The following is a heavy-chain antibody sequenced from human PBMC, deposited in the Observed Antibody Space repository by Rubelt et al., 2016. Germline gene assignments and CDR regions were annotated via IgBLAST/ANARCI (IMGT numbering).Heavy chain of an antibody. Sequence: QVQLVQSGAEVKKPGASVKVSCKASGYTFTSYGISWVRQAPGQGLEWMGWISTYNGNTNYAKKRKGRVTMTKATSTSTSYMELRSLRSDDTAVYYCARMVSTSCSDYWGQGTLVTVSS. V-gene: IGHV1-18*01. CDR2: ISTYNGNT. CDR3: ARMVSTSCSDY. D-gene: IGHD2-2*01. J-gene: IGHJ4*02. CDR1: GYTFTSYG.